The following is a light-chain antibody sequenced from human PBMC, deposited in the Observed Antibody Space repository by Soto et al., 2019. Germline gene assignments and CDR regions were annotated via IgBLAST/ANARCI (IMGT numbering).Light chain of an antibody. CDR2: DVR. CDR3: SSYTSISTYA. V-gene: IGLV2-14*01. CDR1: SSDVGAYNF. J-gene: IGLJ1*01. Sequence: QSALTQPASVSGSPGQSITISCTGTSSDVGAYNFVSWYQQHPDKAPKLMIYDVRNRPSGVSNRFSGSKSFNTASLTISGLQAEDEADYYCSSYTSISTYAFGTGTKVTVL.